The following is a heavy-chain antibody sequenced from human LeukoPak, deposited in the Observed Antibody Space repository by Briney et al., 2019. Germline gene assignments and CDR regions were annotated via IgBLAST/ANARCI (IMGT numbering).Heavy chain of an antibody. CDR2: IYYSGST. J-gene: IGHJ4*02. Sequence: SETLSLTCTVSGGSVSSGSHYWSWIRQPPGKGLEWIGCIYYSGSTNYCPSLKSRVTISLDTSKNQFSLKLSSVTAADTAVYYCAREVLDPGSRSPPYYFVSWGPGNLVTVSS. D-gene: IGHD3-10*01. CDR1: GGSVSSGSHY. V-gene: IGHV4-61*01. CDR3: AREVLDPGSRSPPYYFVS.